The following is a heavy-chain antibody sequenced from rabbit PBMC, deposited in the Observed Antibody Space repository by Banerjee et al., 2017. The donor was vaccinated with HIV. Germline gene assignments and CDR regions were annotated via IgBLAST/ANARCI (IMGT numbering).Heavy chain of an antibody. CDR2: IDTGSGSA. J-gene: IGHJ4*01. V-gene: IGHV1S40*01. D-gene: IGHD4-2*01. CDR1: GFSFSSSYY. CDR3: ARGYAGVGYAPYFNL. Sequence: QSLEESGGDLVKPGASLTLTCTASGFSFSSSYYMCWVRQAPGKGLEWIGCIDTGSGSAYYASWVISRFTISKTSSTTVTLQMTNLTAADTATYFCARGYAGVGYAPYFNLWGPGTLVTVS.